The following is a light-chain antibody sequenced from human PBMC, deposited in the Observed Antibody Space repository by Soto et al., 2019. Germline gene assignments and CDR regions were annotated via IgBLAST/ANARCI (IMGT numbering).Light chain of an antibody. J-gene: IGKJ3*01. CDR2: SAS. V-gene: IGKV3-20*01. Sequence: EIVLTQFPGTLSLSPGERATLSCRASQSLHSNFLVWYQQKPGQAPRLLISSASRRATGIPDRFSGSGSGTDFTLTISRLDPEDFAVYYCHQSGISPLTFATGTRVDVK. CDR1: QSLHSNF. CDR3: HQSGISPLT.